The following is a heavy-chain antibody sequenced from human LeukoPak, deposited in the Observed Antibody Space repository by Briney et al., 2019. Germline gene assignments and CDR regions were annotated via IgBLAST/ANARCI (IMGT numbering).Heavy chain of an antibody. D-gene: IGHD3-22*01. CDR2: ISGSGDST. Sequence: GGSLRLSCAASGFTFSSYAMSWVRQAPGKGLEWVSAISGSGDSTYYADSVKGRFTISRDNSKNTLYLQMNSLRAEDTAVYYCAKDRESITMIVVVSQTYYFDYWGQGTLVTVSS. CDR3: AKDRESITMIVVVSQTYYFDY. J-gene: IGHJ4*02. V-gene: IGHV3-23*01. CDR1: GFTFSSYA.